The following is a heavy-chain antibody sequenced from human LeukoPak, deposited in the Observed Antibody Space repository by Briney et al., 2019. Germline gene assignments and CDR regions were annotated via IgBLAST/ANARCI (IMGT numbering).Heavy chain of an antibody. CDR3: ARQPRFGELRVDY. V-gene: IGHV4-61*02. CDR2: ISSSGST. CDR1: GDSISSGDYY. D-gene: IGHD3-10*01. J-gene: IGHJ4*02. Sequence: SETLSLTRTVSGDSISSGDYYWSWIRQPAGKGLEWIGRISSSGSTNYNPSLKSRVTISVDTSKNQFSLKLSSVTAADTAVYYCARQPRFGELRVDYWGQGTLVTVSS.